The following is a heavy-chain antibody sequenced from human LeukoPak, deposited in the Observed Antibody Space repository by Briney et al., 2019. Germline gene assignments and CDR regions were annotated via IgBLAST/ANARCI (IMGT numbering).Heavy chain of an antibody. CDR3: ARARPDTAMAVDY. CDR1: GGSISTYY. V-gene: IGHV4-59*01. Sequence: SETLSLTCTVSGGSISTYYWSWVRLPPGKGLEWIGYIYSSGSTKYKPSLKSRVTVSVDTSKNQLSLKLSSVTAADTAVYYCARARPDTAMAVDYWGQGTLVTVSS. CDR2: IYSSGST. J-gene: IGHJ4*02. D-gene: IGHD5-18*01.